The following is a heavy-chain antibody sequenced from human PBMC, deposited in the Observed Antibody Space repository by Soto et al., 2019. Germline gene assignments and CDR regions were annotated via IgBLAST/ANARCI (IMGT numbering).Heavy chain of an antibody. Sequence: SETLSLTCAVYGGSFSGYYWSWIRQPPGKGLEWIGEINHSGSTNYNPSLKSRVTISVDTSKNQFSLKLSSVTAADTAVYYCARHAMVRGVLGYYYYGMDVWGQGTTVTVSS. CDR3: ARHAMVRGVLGYYYYGMDV. CDR1: GGSFSGYY. J-gene: IGHJ6*02. CDR2: INHSGST. D-gene: IGHD3-10*01. V-gene: IGHV4-34*01.